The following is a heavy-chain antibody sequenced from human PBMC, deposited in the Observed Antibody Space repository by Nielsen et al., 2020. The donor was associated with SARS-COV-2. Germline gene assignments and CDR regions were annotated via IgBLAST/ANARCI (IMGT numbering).Heavy chain of an antibody. J-gene: IGHJ5*02. D-gene: IGHD6-13*01. V-gene: IGHV4-39*01. CDR2: IYYSGST. Sequence: RQAPGKGLEWIGSIYYSGSTYYNPSLKSRVTISVDTSKNQFSLKLSSVTAADTAVYYCAKGGYSSSWYGARNWFDPWGQGTLVTVSS. CDR3: AKGGYSSSWYGARNWFDP.